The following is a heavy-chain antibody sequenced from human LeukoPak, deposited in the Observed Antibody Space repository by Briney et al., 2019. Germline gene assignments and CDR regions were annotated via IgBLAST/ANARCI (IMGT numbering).Heavy chain of an antibody. D-gene: IGHD6-13*01. CDR3: AKIPFSSSWPFDY. Sequence: GGSLRLSCAASGFTFSSYSMNWVRQAPGKGLEWVAVISYDGSNKYYADSVKGRFTISRDYSKNTLYLQMNSLRAEDTAVYYCAKIPFSSSWPFDYWGQGTLVTVSS. J-gene: IGHJ4*02. CDR1: GFTFSSYS. V-gene: IGHV3-30*18. CDR2: ISYDGSNK.